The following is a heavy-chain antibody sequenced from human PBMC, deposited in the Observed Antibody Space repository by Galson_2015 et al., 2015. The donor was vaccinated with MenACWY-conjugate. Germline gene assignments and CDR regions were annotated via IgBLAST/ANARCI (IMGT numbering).Heavy chain of an antibody. D-gene: IGHD3-10*01. CDR3: ARIWFGEVLEVDG. CDR1: GSTFSSYW. V-gene: IGHV3-74*03. Sequence: SLRLSCAASGSTFSSYWMHWVRQPPGKGLVWVSRINGAGSRAEYADSVEGRFTISRDNAKNTLFLQMNSLRVEDTGVYYCARIWFGEVLEVDGWGQGTLVTVSS. CDR2: INGAGSRA. J-gene: IGHJ4*02.